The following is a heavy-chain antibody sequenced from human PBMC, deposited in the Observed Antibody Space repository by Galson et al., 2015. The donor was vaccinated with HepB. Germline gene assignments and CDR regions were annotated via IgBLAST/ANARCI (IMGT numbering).Heavy chain of an antibody. CDR3: ARRPIDYSSSSPYYFDY. J-gene: IGHJ4*02. D-gene: IGHD6-6*01. CDR2: IYWDDDK. Sequence: PALVKPTQTLTLTCTFSGFSLTTTGVGVGWIRPPPGKALEWLALIYWDDDKRYSPSLKSRVTITKDTSKNQVVLTMTNMDPVDTATYYCARRPIDYSSSSPYYFDYWGQGTLVTVSS. CDR1: GFSLTTTGVG. V-gene: IGHV2-5*02.